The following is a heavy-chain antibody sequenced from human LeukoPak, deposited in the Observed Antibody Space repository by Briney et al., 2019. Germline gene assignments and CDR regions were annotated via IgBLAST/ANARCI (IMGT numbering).Heavy chain of an antibody. Sequence: PGGSLRLSCAASGFTFSSYWMSWVRQAPGKGLEWVANTKQDGSEKYYVDSVKGRFTISRDNAKNSLYLQMNSLRAEDTAVYYCAKVKGIAVAGPNFDYWGQGTLVTVSS. D-gene: IGHD6-19*01. V-gene: IGHV3-7*03. CDR2: TKQDGSEK. CDR1: GFTFSSYW. J-gene: IGHJ4*02. CDR3: AKVKGIAVAGPNFDY.